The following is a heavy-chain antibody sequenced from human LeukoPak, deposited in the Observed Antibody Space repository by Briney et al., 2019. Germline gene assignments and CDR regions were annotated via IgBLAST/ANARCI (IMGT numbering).Heavy chain of an antibody. J-gene: IGHJ4*02. CDR3: ARLSQTPDYYTLGGYYYLGY. Sequence: ASVRVSCKASRYTFTSYDINWVREAAGHGLEWMGWMNPNTGRTGYAQKFQGRITMTRDTSINTAYMELTNLRSEDTAIYYCARLSQTPDYYTLGGYYYLGYWGQGTPVTVSS. D-gene: IGHD3-10*01. CDR2: MNPNTGRT. V-gene: IGHV1-8*01. CDR1: RYTFTSYD.